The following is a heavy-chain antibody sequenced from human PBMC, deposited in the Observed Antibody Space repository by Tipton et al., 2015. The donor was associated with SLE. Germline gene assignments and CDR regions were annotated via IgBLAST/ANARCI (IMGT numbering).Heavy chain of an antibody. Sequence: TLSPTCTVSGGSISSYYWSWIRQPPGKGLEWIGYIYYSGSTNYNPSLKSRVTISVDTSKNQFSLKLSSVTAADTAVYYCARDRAFYYGSGPDAFDIWGQGTMVTVSS. CDR2: IYYSGST. CDR1: GGSISSYY. J-gene: IGHJ3*02. D-gene: IGHD3-10*01. V-gene: IGHV4-59*01. CDR3: ARDRAFYYGSGPDAFDI.